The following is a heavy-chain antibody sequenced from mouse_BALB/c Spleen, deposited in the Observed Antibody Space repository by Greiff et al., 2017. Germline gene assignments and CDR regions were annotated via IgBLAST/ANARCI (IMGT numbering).Heavy chain of an antibody. Sequence: VQLQQPGAELVMPGASVKMSCKASGYTFTDYWMHWVKQRPGQGLEWIGAIDTSDSYTSYNQKFKGKATLTVDESSRTAYMQLSSLTSEDSAVYYCAMGVTGFDYWGQGTTLTVSS. CDR2: IDTSDSYT. V-gene: IGHV1-69*01. J-gene: IGHJ2*01. CDR3: AMGVTGFDY. D-gene: IGHD4-1*01. CDR1: GYTFTDYW.